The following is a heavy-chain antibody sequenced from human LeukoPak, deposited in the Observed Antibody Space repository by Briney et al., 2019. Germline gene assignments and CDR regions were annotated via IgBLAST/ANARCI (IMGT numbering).Heavy chain of an antibody. CDR2: IIPIFGTA. CDR1: GGTFSSYA. J-gene: IGHJ4*02. CDR3: AKDGGVWFGEFPFDY. D-gene: IGHD3-10*01. Sequence: ASVKVSCKASGGTFSSYAISWVRQAPGQGLEWMGGIIPIFGTANYAQKFQGRVTITADKSTSTAYMELNSLRAEDTAVYYCAKDGGVWFGEFPFDYWGQGTLVTVSS. V-gene: IGHV1-69*06.